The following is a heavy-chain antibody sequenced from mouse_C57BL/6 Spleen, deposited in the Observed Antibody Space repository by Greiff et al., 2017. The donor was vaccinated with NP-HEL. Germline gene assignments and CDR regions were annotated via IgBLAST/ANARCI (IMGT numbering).Heavy chain of an antibody. CDR2: ISSGSSTI. V-gene: IGHV5-17*01. CDR3: ARRDYYYDMDY. D-gene: IGHD3-3*01. CDR1: GFTFSDYG. Sequence: EVMLVESGGGLVKPGGSLKLSCAASGFTFSDYGMHWVRQAPEKGLEWVAYISSGSSTIYYADTVKGRFTISRDNAKNTLFLQMTSLRSEDTAMYYCARRDYYYDMDYWGQGTSVTVST. J-gene: IGHJ4*01.